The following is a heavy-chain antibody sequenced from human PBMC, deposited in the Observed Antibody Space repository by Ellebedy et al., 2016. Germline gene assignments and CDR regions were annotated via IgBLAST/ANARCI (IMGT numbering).Heavy chain of an antibody. Sequence: ASVKVSXXASGYTFTGYYMHWVRQAPGQGLEWMGWINPNSGGTNYAQKFQGWVTMTRDTSISTAYMELSRLRSDDTAVYYCAREGCSGGSCYDPWGQGTLVTVSS. CDR2: INPNSGGT. CDR1: GYTFTGYY. J-gene: IGHJ5*02. D-gene: IGHD2-15*01. V-gene: IGHV1-2*04. CDR3: AREGCSGGSCYDP.